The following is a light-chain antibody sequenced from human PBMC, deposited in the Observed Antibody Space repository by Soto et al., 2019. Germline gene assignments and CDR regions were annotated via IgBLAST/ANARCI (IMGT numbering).Light chain of an antibody. CDR2: AAS. CDR3: QQYYSYPIT. J-gene: IGKJ5*01. V-gene: IGKV1-39*01. CDR1: QSISSY. Sequence: DIPLTQSNSSLSASVGARVTLXCRASQSISSYLNWYQQKPGKAPKLLIYAASTLQSGVPSRFSGSGSGTDFTLTISCLQSEDFATYYCQQYYSYPITFGQGTRLEIK.